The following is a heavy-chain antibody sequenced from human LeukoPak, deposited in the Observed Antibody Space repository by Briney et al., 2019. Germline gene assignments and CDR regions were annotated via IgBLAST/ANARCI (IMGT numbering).Heavy chain of an antibody. D-gene: IGHD2-2*01. CDR1: GFPFSNNP. CDR3: ARDGGKGYEIDY. J-gene: IGHJ4*02. CDR2: ISTAITTT. V-gene: IGHV3-48*01. Sequence: GGSLRLSCVVSGFPFSNNPMNWVRQAPGKGLEWVLHISTAITTTYYAESVKGRFTISRDNAKNSLYLQMNSLRVEDTAVYYCARDGGKGYEIDYWGQGTLVTVSS.